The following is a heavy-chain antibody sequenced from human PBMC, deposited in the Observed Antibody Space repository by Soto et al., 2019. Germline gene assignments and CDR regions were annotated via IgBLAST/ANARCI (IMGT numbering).Heavy chain of an antibody. D-gene: IGHD6-6*01. CDR2: ISYDGSNK. V-gene: IGHV3-30*18. J-gene: IGHJ6*02. CDR3: AKGSSCIAARLGYYGMDV. CDR1: GFTFSSYG. Sequence: GGSLRLSCAASGFTFSSYGMHWVRQAPGKGLEWVAVISYDGSNKYYADSVKGRFTISGDNSKNTVNLQMNSLRAEDRAVYYCAKGSSCIAARLGYYGMDVWGQGTTVTVSS.